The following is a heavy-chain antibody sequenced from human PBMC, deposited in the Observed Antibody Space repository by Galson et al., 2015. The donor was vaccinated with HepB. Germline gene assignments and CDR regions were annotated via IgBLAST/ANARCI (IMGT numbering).Heavy chain of an antibody. CDR1: GFTFSSYA. D-gene: IGHD1-26*01. CDR2: ISYDGSNK. Sequence: SLRLSCAASGFTFSSYAMHWVRQAPVKGLEWVAVISYDGSNKYYADSVKGRFTISRDNSKNTLYLQMNSLRAEDTAVYYCARDLLGVGDITSPPNYYYYGMDVWGQGTTVTVSS. V-gene: IGHV3-30*04. J-gene: IGHJ6*02. CDR3: ARDLLGVGDITSPPNYYYYGMDV.